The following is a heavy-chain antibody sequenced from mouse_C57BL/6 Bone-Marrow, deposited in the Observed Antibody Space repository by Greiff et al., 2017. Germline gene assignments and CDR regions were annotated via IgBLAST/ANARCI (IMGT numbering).Heavy chain of an antibody. J-gene: IGHJ3*01. D-gene: IGHD1-1*01. Sequence: QVQLQQPGAELVMPGASVKLSCKASGYTFTSYWMHWVKQRPGQGLEWIGEIDPSDSYTNYNQKFKGKSTLTVDKSSSTAYVQLSSLTSEDSAVYYCAREAHYYGSSYAFAYWGQGTLVTVSA. CDR1: GYTFTSYW. V-gene: IGHV1-69*01. CDR2: IDPSDSYT. CDR3: AREAHYYGSSYAFAY.